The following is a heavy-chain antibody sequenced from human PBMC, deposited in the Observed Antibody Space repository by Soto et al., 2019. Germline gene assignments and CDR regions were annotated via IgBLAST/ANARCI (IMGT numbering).Heavy chain of an antibody. CDR3: ASDLVGASDSYGLDV. J-gene: IGHJ6*02. CDR1: GYTFTSYY. D-gene: IGHD1-26*01. Sequence: GASVKVSCKASGYTFTSYYMHWVRQAPGQGLEWMGIINPSGGSTSYAQKFQGRVTMTRDTSTSTVYMELSSLRSEDTAVYYCASDLVGASDSYGLDVWGQGTPVTVSS. CDR2: INPSGGST. V-gene: IGHV1-46*01.